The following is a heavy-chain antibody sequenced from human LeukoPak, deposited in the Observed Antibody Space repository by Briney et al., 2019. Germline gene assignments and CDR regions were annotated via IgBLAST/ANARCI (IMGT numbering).Heavy chain of an antibody. D-gene: IGHD3-22*01. CDR2: IYYSGST. J-gene: IGHJ6*03. V-gene: IGHV4-59*01. Sequence: SETLSLTCTVSGGSISNYHWSWIRQAPGKGLEWIGYIYYSGSTNYKPSLTSRVTISVDTSKNQFFLKLSSVTAADTAVYYCARGRFDYYDSSGYYRPREYYYYYYYMDVWGKGTTVTMSS. CDR3: ARGRFDYYDSSGYYRPREYYYYYYYMDV. CDR1: GGSISNYH.